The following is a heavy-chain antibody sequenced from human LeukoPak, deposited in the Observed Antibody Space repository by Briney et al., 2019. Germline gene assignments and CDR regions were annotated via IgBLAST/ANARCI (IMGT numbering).Heavy chain of an antibody. CDR2: ISAYNGNT. Sequence: ASVKVSCKASGYTFTSYGIGWVRQAPGQGLEWMGWISAYNGNTNYAQKLQGRVTMTTDTSTSTAYMELRSLRSDGTAVYYCARATDGIQLWLHRLDYWGQGTLVTVSS. V-gene: IGHV1-18*01. J-gene: IGHJ4*02. CDR1: GYTFTSYG. D-gene: IGHD5-18*01. CDR3: ARATDGIQLWLHRLDY.